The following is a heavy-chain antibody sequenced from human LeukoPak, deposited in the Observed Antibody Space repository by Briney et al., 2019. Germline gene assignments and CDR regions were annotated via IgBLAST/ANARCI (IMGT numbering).Heavy chain of an antibody. CDR2: IYHSGST. V-gene: IGHV4-38-2*02. J-gene: IGHJ4*02. Sequence: SETLSLTCTVSGYSISSGYYWGWIRQPPGKGLEWIGYIYHSGSTYYNPSLKSRVTISVDRSKNQFSLKLSSVTAADTAVYYRARGLYSPYFDYWGQGTLVTVSS. CDR3: ARGLYSPYFDY. D-gene: IGHD2-2*02. CDR1: GYSISSGYY.